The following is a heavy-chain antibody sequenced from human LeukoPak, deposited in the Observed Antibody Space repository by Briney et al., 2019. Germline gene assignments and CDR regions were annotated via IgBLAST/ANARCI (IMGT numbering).Heavy chain of an antibody. CDR2: IIPIFGTA. D-gene: IGHD3-22*01. CDR1: GGTFSSYA. J-gene: IGHJ4*02. CDR3: ARDPANYYDSSGYYYPLNY. V-gene: IGHV1-69*05. Sequence: SVKVSCKASGGTFSSYAIRWVRQAPGQGLEWMGRIIPIFGTANYAQKFQGRVTITTDESTSTAYMELSSLRSEDTAVYYCARDPANYYDSSGYYYPLNYWGQGTLVTVSS.